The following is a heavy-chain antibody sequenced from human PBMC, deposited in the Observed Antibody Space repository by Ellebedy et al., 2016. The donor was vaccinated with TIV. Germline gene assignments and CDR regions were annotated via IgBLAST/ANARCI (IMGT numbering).Heavy chain of an antibody. CDR1: GDAINNYF. D-gene: IGHD3-3*01. CDR3: ARGVGIFGVVSQALFDY. CDR2: INHSGST. V-gene: IGHV4-34*01. Sequence: SETLSLTCSVTGDAINNYFWSWIRQPPGKGLEWIGEINHSGSTNYNPSLKSRVTISVDTSKNQFSLKLSPVTAADTAVYYCARGVGIFGVVSQALFDYWGQGTLVTVSS. J-gene: IGHJ4*02.